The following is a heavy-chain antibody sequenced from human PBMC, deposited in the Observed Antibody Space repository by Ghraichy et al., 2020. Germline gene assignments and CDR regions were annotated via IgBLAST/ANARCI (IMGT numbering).Heavy chain of an antibody. D-gene: IGHD2-21*02. Sequence: GESLNISCAASGFTFSSYAMHWVRQAPGKGLEGVAVISYDGNIKYYGDSVKGRFIISRDNSKNKNTLYMQMNSLRAEDTAVYYCAKDDEAYCGGDCYSGYYYPGMDVWGQGTSVTVSS. V-gene: IGHV3-30*18. CDR1: GFTFSSYA. CDR2: ISYDGNIK. CDR3: AKDDEAYCGGDCYSGYYYPGMDV. J-gene: IGHJ6*02.